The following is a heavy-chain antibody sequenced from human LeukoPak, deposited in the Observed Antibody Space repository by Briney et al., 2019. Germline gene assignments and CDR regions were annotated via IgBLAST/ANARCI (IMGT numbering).Heavy chain of an antibody. D-gene: IGHD3-10*01. CDR1: GFNFNNYW. Sequence: GESLKISCEASGFNFNNYWVGWVRQMPGKGLEWMGIIYPGDYDTRYSPSFQGHVTISVDKSISTAYLQWRSLRASDTAMYFCARRRSSTLIDYWGQGTLVTVSS. CDR3: ARRRSSTLIDY. V-gene: IGHV5-51*01. CDR2: IYPGDYDT. J-gene: IGHJ4*02.